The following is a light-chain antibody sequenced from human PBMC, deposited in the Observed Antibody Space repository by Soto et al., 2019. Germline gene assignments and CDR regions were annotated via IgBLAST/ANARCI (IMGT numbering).Light chain of an antibody. CDR3: QQYNKWPPMYT. J-gene: IGKJ2*01. CDR2: GAS. CDR1: QSVSSN. Sequence: IVMTQSPATLSVSPGERATLSCRTSQSVSSNLAWYQQKPGQAPRLLIYGASTRATGIPARFTGSGSGTEFTITISSLQSEDFAVSYCQQYNKWPPMYTFGQGTKLEIK. V-gene: IGKV3-15*01.